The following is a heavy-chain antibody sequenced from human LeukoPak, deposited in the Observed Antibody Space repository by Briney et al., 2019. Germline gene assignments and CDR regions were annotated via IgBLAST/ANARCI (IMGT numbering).Heavy chain of an antibody. CDR3: AKAAYYDFWSGYDDTFDP. D-gene: IGHD3-3*01. CDR1: GFTFSSYA. V-gene: IGHV3-23*01. J-gene: IGHJ5*02. Sequence: GGSLRLSCAASGFTFSSYAMSWVRQAPGKGLEWVSAISGSGGSTYYADSVKGRLTISRDNSKNTLYLQMNSLRAEDTAVYYCAKAAYYDFWSGYDDTFDPWGQGTLVTVSS. CDR2: ISGSGGST.